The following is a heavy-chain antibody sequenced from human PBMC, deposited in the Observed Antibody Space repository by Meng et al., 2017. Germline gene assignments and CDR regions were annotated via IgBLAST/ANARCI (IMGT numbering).Heavy chain of an antibody. CDR2: IYHSGST. D-gene: IGHD3-22*01. J-gene: IGHJ4*02. CDR1: GGSISSSNW. V-gene: IGHV4-4*02. CDR3: ARAGVGYYDSSGPYSY. Sequence: QVHRRGSGPGLGKPSGTLSLTCAVSGGSISSSNWWSWVRQPPGKGLEWIGEIYHSGSTNYNPSLKSRVTISVDKSKNQFSLKLSSVTAADTAVYYCARAGVGYYDSSGPYSYWGQGTLVTVSS.